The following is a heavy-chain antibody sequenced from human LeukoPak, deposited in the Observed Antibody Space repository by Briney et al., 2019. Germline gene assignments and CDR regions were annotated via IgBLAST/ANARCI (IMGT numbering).Heavy chain of an antibody. J-gene: IGHJ4*02. CDR2: ISSNGGST. V-gene: IGHV3-64D*06. D-gene: IGHD2-15*01. Sequence: GGSLRLSCSASGFTFSNYAMHWVRQAPGRGLESVSAISSNGGSTYYADSVKGRFTISRDNSRNTLYLQMSSLRAEDTAVYYCLSGGYWGQGTLVTVSS. CDR3: LSGGY. CDR1: GFTFSNYA.